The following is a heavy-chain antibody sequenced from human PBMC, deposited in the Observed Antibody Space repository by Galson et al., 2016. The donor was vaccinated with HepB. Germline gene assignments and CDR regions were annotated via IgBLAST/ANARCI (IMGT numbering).Heavy chain of an antibody. CDR2: ISYDGSNK. CDR1: GFIFSSYD. J-gene: IGHJ4*02. CDR3: VQSVAGIFDY. V-gene: IGHV3-30-3*01. D-gene: IGHD6-19*01. Sequence: SLRLSCAASGFIFSSYDMHWVRQAPGKGLEWVALISYDGSNKYCADSVKGRFTISRDDSKNTLYLQMNSLRAEDTAMYYCVQSVAGIFDYWGQGTLVSVSS.